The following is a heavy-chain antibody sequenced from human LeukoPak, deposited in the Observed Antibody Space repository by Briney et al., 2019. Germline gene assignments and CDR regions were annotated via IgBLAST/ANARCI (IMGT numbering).Heavy chain of an antibody. D-gene: IGHD6-19*01. J-gene: IGHJ4*02. V-gene: IGHV1-18*01. CDR3: ARDAHFVTGIAVAGTSDY. CDR1: GYTFNIYG. Sequence: ASVKVPFKASGYTFNIYGISWVRQAPGQGLEWMGWISAYNGNTKYTQKLQGKVTMTTDTSTSTAYMELRSLRSDDTAVYYCARDAHFVTGIAVAGTSDYWGQGTLVTVSS. CDR2: ISAYNGNT.